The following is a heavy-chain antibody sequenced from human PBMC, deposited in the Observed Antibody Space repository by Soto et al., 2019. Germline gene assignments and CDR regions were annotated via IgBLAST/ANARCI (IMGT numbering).Heavy chain of an antibody. V-gene: IGHV3-66*01. CDR2: IYSGGST. D-gene: IGHD3-3*01. CDR1: GFTVSSNY. J-gene: IGHJ4*02. CDR3: SSMNFDAYYDFWSGSYYFDY. Sequence: EVQLVESGGGLVQPGGSLRLSCAASGFTVSSNYMSWVRQAPGKGLEWVSVIYSGGSTYYADSVKGRFTISRDNSKNTLYLQMNSLRAEDAAVYYSSSMNFDAYYDFWSGSYYFDYWGQGTLVTVSS.